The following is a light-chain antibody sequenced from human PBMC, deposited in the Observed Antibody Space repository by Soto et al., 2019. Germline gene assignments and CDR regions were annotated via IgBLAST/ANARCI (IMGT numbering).Light chain of an antibody. CDR2: RAS. Sequence: DIQMTQSPSTLSSSVGDIVTITSRASQSVSIRLAWYQLKPGKAPKRLIHRASSLENGVSSRVSGSGSGTEFTLSISSLQPDDFATYYCQQYNSYRTCGQGTKVEIK. V-gene: IGKV1-5*03. J-gene: IGKJ1*01. CDR1: QSVSIR. CDR3: QQYNSYRT.